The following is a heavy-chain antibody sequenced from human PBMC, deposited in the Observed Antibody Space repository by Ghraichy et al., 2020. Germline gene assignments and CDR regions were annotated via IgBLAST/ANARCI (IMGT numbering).Heavy chain of an antibody. J-gene: IGHJ4*02. CDR2: ISYDGSNK. CDR1: GFTFSSYA. Sequence: GESPNISCAASGFTFSSYAMHWVRQAPGKGLEWVAVISYDGSNKYYADSVKGRFTISRDNSKNTLYLQMNSLRAEDTAVYYCASNRRDGYNRFDYWGQGTLVTVSS. V-gene: IGHV3-30*04. CDR3: ASNRRDGYNRFDY. D-gene: IGHD5-24*01.